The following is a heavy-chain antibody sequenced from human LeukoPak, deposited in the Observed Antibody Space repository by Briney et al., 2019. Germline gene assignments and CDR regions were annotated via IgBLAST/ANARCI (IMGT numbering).Heavy chain of an antibody. CDR3: ARLIRYSSSSGYYFDY. CDR1: GGSISSYY. J-gene: IGHJ4*02. Sequence: KPSETLSLTCTVSGGSISSYYWSWIRQPPGKGLEWIGYIYYSGSTNYNPSLKSRVTISVDTSKNQFSLKLSSVTAADTAVYYCARLIRYSSSSGYYFDYWGQGTLVTVSS. V-gene: IGHV4-59*08. CDR2: IYYSGST. D-gene: IGHD6-6*01.